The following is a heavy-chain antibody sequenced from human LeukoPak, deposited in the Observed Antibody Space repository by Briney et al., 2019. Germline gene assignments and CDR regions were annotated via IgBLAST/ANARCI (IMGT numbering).Heavy chain of an antibody. V-gene: IGHV3-23*01. CDR3: ARGVRYSSSWESDY. Sequence: GGSLRLSCATSGFIFSNYAVNWVRQAPGKGLEWVSIISGSGDTTYYADSVKGRFTISRDNSKNTLYLQMNSLRAEDTAVYYCARGVRYSSSWESDYWGQGTLVTVSS. D-gene: IGHD6-13*01. CDR2: ISGSGDTT. CDR1: GFIFSNYA. J-gene: IGHJ4*02.